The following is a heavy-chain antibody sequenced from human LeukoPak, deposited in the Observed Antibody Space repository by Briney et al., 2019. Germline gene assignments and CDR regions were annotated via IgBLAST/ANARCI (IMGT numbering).Heavy chain of an antibody. CDR3: GCIAVAGTQVRCEY. J-gene: IGHJ4*02. V-gene: IGHV3-23*01. Sequence: HPGGSLRLSCAASAFTFSSNAMSWVRQAPGKGLEWVSAISGSGGSTYYADSVKGRFTISRDNSKNTLYLQMNSLRAEDTAVYYCGCIAVAGTQVRCEYWGQGTLVTVSS. CDR1: AFTFSSNA. CDR2: ISGSGGST. D-gene: IGHD6-19*01.